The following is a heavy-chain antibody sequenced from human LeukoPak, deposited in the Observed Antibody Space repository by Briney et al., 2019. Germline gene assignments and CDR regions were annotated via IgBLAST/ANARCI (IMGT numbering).Heavy chain of an antibody. Sequence: PSETLSLTCTVSGGSISSYYWSWIRQPPGKGLEWIGYIYYSGSTNYNPSLKSRVTISVDTSKNQFSLKLSSVTASATAVYYGARALPYYYDSSWGFDYWAQGPLVTVSS. CDR2: IYYSGST. CDR3: ARALPYYYDSSWGFDY. J-gene: IGHJ4*02. V-gene: IGHV4-59*01. D-gene: IGHD3-22*01. CDR1: GGSISSYY.